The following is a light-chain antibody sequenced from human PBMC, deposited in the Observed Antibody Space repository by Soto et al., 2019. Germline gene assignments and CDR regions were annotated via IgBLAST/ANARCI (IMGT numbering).Light chain of an antibody. J-gene: IGLJ3*02. CDR2: KTD. CDR3: ASWDDSLNGVV. Sequence: QSALTQPPSASGTPGQRVTISCSGSHSNIGTKAVKWFQQVPGAAPKSLIYKTDQRPSGVPDRFSGSKSGTSASLAISGLQPEDEADYYCASWDDSLNGVVFGGGTKVTXL. V-gene: IGLV1-44*01. CDR1: HSNIGTKA.